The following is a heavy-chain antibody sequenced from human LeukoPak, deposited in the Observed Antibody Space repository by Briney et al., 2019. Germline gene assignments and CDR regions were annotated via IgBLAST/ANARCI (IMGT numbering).Heavy chain of an antibody. CDR2: IYHSGST. V-gene: IGHV4-39*07. CDR3: ARGRRMGIAAYFDY. J-gene: IGHJ4*02. D-gene: IGHD6-13*01. CDR1: GGSISSSSYY. Sequence: PSETLSLTCTVSGGSISSSSYYWGWIRQPPGKGLEWIGEIYHSGSTNYNPSLKSRVTISVDKSKNQFSLKLSSVTAADTAVYYCARGRRMGIAAYFDYWGQGTLVTASS.